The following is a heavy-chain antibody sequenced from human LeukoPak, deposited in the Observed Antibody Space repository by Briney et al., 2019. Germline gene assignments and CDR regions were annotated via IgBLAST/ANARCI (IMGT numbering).Heavy chain of an antibody. J-gene: IGHJ5*02. CDR1: GFTFSSYG. CDR3: AKGIAAAGVGNWFDP. CDR2: ISGSGGTT. D-gene: IGHD6-13*01. Sequence: QPGGSLRLSCAASGFTFSSYGMSWVRQAPGKGLEWVSGISGSGGTTYYADSVKGRFTISRDNSKNTLYLQMNSLRAEDTAVYYCAKGIAAAGVGNWFDPWGQGTLVTVSS. V-gene: IGHV3-23*01.